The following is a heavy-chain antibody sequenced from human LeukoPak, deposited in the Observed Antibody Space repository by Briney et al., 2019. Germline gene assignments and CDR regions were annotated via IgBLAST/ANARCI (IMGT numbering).Heavy chain of an antibody. D-gene: IGHD2-2*01. CDR3: AKGRSASCTSCFNY. CDR1: GFTFSSYW. J-gene: IGHJ4*02. CDR2: ISGSGGST. Sequence: GGSLRLSCAASGFTFSSYWMSWVRQAPGKGLEWVSAISGSGGSTYYADSVKGRFTISRDNSKNTLYLQLNSLRAEDTAVYYCAKGRSASCTSCFNYWGQGTLVTVSS. V-gene: IGHV3-23*01.